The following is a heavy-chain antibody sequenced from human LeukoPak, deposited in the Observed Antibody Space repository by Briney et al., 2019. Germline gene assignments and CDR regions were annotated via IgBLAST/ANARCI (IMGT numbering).Heavy chain of an antibody. CDR1: GFTVSSNF. D-gene: IGHD3-16*02. CDR2: IYSGGST. CDR3: AKIKRRVITFGGIIVD. V-gene: IGHV3-66*01. J-gene: IGHJ4*02. Sequence: GGSLRLSCAASGFTVSSNFMSWVRQAPGKGLEWVSVIYSGGSTYYAGFVKGRFTISRDNSKNTLYLQMNSLRAEDTAVYYCAKIKRRVITFGGIIVDWGQGTLVTVSS.